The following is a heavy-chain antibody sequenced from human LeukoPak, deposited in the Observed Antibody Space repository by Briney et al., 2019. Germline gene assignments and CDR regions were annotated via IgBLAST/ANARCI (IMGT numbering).Heavy chain of an antibody. Sequence: PTGGSLRLSCAASGFTVSSNYMSWVRQAPGKGLEWVASIDHNGNVNYYVDSVEGRFTISRDNAKNSLYLQMSNLRAEDTAVYFCARGGGLDVWGQGATVTVSS. CDR2: IDHNGNVN. V-gene: IGHV3-7*03. CDR1: GFTVSSNY. J-gene: IGHJ6*02. D-gene: IGHD3-16*01. CDR3: ARGGGLDV.